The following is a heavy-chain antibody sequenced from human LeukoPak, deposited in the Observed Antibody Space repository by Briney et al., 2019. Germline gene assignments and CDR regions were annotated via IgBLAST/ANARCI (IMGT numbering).Heavy chain of an antibody. Sequence: PGRSLTLSCAASGFTFTDYWMHCVRQAPGKWLVWVLRINGDGSGTSYADSVKGRFTISSDNAKNTVYLQTNSLRAEDTAVYYCTRDFYGIDYWGQGTLVTVSS. D-gene: IGHD3-10*01. V-gene: IGHV3-74*01. CDR2: INGDGSGT. CDR1: GFTFTDYW. CDR3: TRDFYGIDY. J-gene: IGHJ4*02.